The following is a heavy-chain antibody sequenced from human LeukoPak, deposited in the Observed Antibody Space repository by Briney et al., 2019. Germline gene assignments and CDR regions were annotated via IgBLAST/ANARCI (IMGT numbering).Heavy chain of an antibody. D-gene: IGHD3-22*01. CDR3: ARVFYYDSSGYGGYYYYMDV. V-gene: IGHV1-2*06. J-gene: IGHJ6*03. CDR1: GGTFISYS. Sequence: ASVKVSCKASGGTFISYSISWVRQAPGQGLEWMGRINPNSGGTNYAQKFQGRVTMTRDTSISTAYMELSRLRSDDTAVYYCARVFYYDSSGYGGYYYYMDVWGEGTTVTVSS. CDR2: INPNSGGT.